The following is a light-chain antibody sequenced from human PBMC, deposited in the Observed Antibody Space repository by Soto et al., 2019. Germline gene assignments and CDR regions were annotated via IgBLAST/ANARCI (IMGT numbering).Light chain of an antibody. CDR1: QSVSNY. Sequence: ETGLTQSPATLSLSTGENAILSCRASQSVSNYLAWYQQKPGQAPRLLIYDASYRATGIPARFSGGGSGTDFTLSISSLELEDFAVYYCQQRYDWLTFGGGTKVDIK. CDR3: QQRYDWLT. CDR2: DAS. J-gene: IGKJ4*01. V-gene: IGKV3-11*01.